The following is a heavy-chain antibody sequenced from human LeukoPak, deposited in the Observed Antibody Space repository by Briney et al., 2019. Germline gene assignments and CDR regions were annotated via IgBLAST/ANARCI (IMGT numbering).Heavy chain of an antibody. CDR2: INPSGGST. J-gene: IGHJ3*02. CDR3: ARIELVGATRPHDAFDI. Sequence: ASVKVSCKASGYTFTSYYMHWVRQAPGQGLEWMGIINPSGGSTSYAQKFQGRVTMTRDTSTSTVYMELSSLRSEDTAAYYCARIELVGATRPHDAFDIWGQGTMVTVPS. V-gene: IGHV1-46*01. D-gene: IGHD1-26*01. CDR1: GYTFTSYY.